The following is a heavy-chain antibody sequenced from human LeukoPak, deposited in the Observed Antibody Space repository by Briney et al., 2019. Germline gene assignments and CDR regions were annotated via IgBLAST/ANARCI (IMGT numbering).Heavy chain of an antibody. D-gene: IGHD3-3*01. V-gene: IGHV3-21*01. CDR2: ISTSSSYI. CDR3: ARNYDYYGIWSAYYEGQYNWFDP. Sequence: PGGPLRLSCVGSGFTFSDYTMNWVRQAPGKGLEWVSSISTSSSYIYYADSVKGRFTVSRDNAMNSLFLQMDSLRPEDTAVYFCARNYDYYGIWSAYYEGQYNWFDPWGQGTLVTVSS. CDR1: GFTFSDYT. J-gene: IGHJ5*02.